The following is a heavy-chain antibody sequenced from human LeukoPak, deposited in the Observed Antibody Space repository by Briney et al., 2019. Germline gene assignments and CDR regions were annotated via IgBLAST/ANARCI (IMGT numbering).Heavy chain of an antibody. CDR3: ARYFYDSSGSSSDAFDI. V-gene: IGHV1-46*01. D-gene: IGHD3-22*01. CDR2: INPSDGST. Sequence: ASVTVSCKASGYTFTTYYMNWVRQAPGQGLEWMGKINPSDGSTDFAQNFQGRVTMTRDTSTSTVYMELSSLRSDDSAVYYCARYFYDSSGSSSDAFDIWGQGTMVTVSS. J-gene: IGHJ3*02. CDR1: GYTFTTYY.